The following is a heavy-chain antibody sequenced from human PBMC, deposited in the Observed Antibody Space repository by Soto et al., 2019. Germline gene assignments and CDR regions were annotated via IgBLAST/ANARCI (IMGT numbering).Heavy chain of an antibody. CDR2: LDTSGTT. J-gene: IGHJ6*02. CDR1: GGSISSYY. D-gene: IGHD3-10*01. V-gene: IGHV4-4*07. Sequence: PSETLSLTCTVSGGSISSYYVSWIRESTGKGLEGIGRLDTSGTTTYNPSLKSRVTLYVDASKNHFSLNLSSVTAADTAVYYCARGPRGYVYYHGMDVWGQGSTVTVSS. CDR3: ARGPRGYVYYHGMDV.